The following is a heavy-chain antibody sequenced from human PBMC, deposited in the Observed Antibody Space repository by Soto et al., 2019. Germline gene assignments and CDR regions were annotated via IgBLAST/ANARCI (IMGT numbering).Heavy chain of an antibody. J-gene: IGHJ5*02. Sequence: SETLSLTCTVSGASIRRDGYYWNWIRQHPGKGLEWIGNIDYSGNTQYTPSLKGRVAISVDTSKNQFSLELSSVTAADTAVYYCARNVYYDCVGALGPWGQGTLVTVSS. CDR2: IDYSGNT. CDR3: ARNVYYDCVGALGP. CDR1: GASIRRDGYY. V-gene: IGHV4-31*03. D-gene: IGHD3-22*01.